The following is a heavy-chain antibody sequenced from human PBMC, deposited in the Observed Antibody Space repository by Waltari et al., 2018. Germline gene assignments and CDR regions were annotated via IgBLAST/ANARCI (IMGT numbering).Heavy chain of an antibody. V-gene: IGHV1-69*01. CDR3: ARGRGAYCGGDCYLFDY. J-gene: IGHJ4*02. D-gene: IGHD2-21*02. CDR2: IIPIFGTA. Sequence: QVQLVQSGAEVKKPGSSVKVSCKASGGTFRSYAISWVRQAPGQGLEWMGGIIPIFGTANYAQKFQGRVTITADESTSTAYMELSSLRSEDTAVYYCARGRGAYCGGDCYLFDYWGQGTLVTVSS. CDR1: GGTFRSYA.